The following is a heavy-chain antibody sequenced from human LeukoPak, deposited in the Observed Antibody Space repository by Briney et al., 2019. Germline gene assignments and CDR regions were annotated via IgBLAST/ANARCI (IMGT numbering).Heavy chain of an antibody. Sequence: GASVKVSCKASGYTFNNYGITWVRQAPGQGLEWMGWISVYNGNTNYVQKLQGRLAMTTDTSTSTAYMELSSLRSEDTAVYYCARGRPTTSIAAAGVNWFDPWGQGTLVTVSS. V-gene: IGHV1-18*01. CDR2: ISVYNGNT. J-gene: IGHJ5*02. CDR3: ARGRPTTSIAAAGVNWFDP. CDR1: GYTFNNYG. D-gene: IGHD6-13*01.